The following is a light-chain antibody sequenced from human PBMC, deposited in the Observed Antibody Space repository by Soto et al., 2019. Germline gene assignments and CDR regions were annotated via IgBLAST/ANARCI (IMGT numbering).Light chain of an antibody. CDR1: GSDLGGYNY. Sequence: QSALTQPASVSGSPGQSITISCTGTGSDLGGYNYVSWYQQHPGKAPKVMIYDVNNRPSEVSNRFSGSKSGNTASLTISGLQAEDEADYYCSSYTSASTTLVFGGGTKLNVL. CDR3: SSYTSASTTLV. J-gene: IGLJ2*01. CDR2: DVN. V-gene: IGLV2-14*01.